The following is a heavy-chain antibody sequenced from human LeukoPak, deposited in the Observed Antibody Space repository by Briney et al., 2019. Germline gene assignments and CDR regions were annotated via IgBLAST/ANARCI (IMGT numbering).Heavy chain of an antibody. J-gene: IGHJ4*02. CDR2: ITSSSSYI. D-gene: IGHD1-26*01. CDR3: ARESSVVGRNIDY. CDR1: GVTFSSYS. V-gene: IGHV3-21*01. Sequence: PGGSLRLSCAASGVTFSSYSMNWVRQAPGKGLEWVSSITSSSSYIYYADSVKGRFTVSRDNAKNSLYLQMNSLRAEDTAVYYCARESSVVGRNIDYWGQGTLVTVSS.